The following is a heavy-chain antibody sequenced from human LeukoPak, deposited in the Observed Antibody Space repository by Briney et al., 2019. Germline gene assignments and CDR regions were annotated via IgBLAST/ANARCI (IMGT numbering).Heavy chain of an antibody. D-gene: IGHD1-1*01. Sequence: PGGSLRLSCGPSEFSLRRYSKDGVRQAPGKGLEWVSHINSGSSTIYYADSVKGRFTISRDNAGKSLYLHMNSLRAEDTAVYYWAIVLLKRPGIDSFDMWGQGTMVTVSS. V-gene: IGHV3-48*01. CDR1: EFSLRRYS. CDR2: INSGSSTI. CDR3: AIVLLKRPGIDSFDM. J-gene: IGHJ3*02.